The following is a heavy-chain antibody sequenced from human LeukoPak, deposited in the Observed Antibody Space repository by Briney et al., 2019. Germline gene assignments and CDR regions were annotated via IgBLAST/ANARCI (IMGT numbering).Heavy chain of an antibody. CDR3: ARHLSGVTGYTYGRGIDY. CDR1: GFTFSSYG. V-gene: IGHV3-30*02. CDR2: IRYDGSNK. Sequence: GGSLRLSCAASGFTFSSYGMHWVRQAPGKGLEWVAFIRYDGSNKYYADSVKGRFTIPRDNSKNTLYLHVNSLRPEDTAVYYCARHLSGVTGYTYGRGIDYWGQGTLVTVSS. D-gene: IGHD5-18*01. J-gene: IGHJ4*02.